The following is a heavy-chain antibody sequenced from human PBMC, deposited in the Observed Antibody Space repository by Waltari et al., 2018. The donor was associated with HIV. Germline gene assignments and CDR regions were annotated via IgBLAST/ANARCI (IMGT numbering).Heavy chain of an antibody. CDR3: ARVQLPTLIWFDP. CDR2: INPNSGGT. CDR1: GYTLTGSS. D-gene: IGHD1-7*01. V-gene: IGHV1-2*02. Sequence: QVQLVQSGAAVKKPGASVKVSCKASGYTLTGSSMHWVRQAPGQGLEWMGWINPNSGGTNYAQKFQGRVTMTRDTSISTAYMELSRLRSDDTAVYYCARVQLPTLIWFDPWGQGTLVTVSS. J-gene: IGHJ5*02.